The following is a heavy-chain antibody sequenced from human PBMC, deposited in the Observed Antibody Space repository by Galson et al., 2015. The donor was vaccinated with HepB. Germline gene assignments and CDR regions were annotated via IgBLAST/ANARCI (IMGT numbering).Heavy chain of an antibody. V-gene: IGHV4-61*01. CDR1: GGSVSSGSYY. CDR3: ARDTSGAWGLNRGAFDI. D-gene: IGHD7-27*01. Sequence: SETLSLTCTVSGGSVSSGSYYWSWIRQPPGKGLEWIGYIYYSGSTNYNPSLKSRVTISVDTSKNQFSLKLSSVTAADTAVYYCARDTSGAWGLNRGAFDIWGQGTMVTVSS. CDR2: IYYSGST. J-gene: IGHJ3*02.